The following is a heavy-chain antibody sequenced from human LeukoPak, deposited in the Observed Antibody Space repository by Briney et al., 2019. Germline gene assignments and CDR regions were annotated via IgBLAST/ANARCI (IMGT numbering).Heavy chain of an antibody. D-gene: IGHD3-10*01. Sequence: SETLSLTCTVSGGSISSGGYYCSWIRQHPGKGLEWIGYIYYSGSTYYNPSLKSRVTISVDTSKNQFSLKLSSVTAAGTAVYYCARDRYYGSGSYDYWGQGTLVTVSS. CDR3: ARDRYYGSGSYDY. CDR1: GGSISSGGYY. V-gene: IGHV4-31*03. CDR2: IYYSGST. J-gene: IGHJ4*02.